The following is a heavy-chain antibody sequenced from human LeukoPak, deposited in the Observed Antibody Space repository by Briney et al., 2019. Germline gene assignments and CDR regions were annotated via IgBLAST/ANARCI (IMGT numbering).Heavy chain of an antibody. CDR3: ASLPYYDFWSGYYMGISV. D-gene: IGHD3-3*01. Sequence: PSETLSLTCAVYGGSFRGYYWSWIPEPPGKGLEWIGEIDHSGSTNYNPCLKSRVTISVDTSKNQFSLKLSSVTAADTAVYYCASLPYYDFWSGYYMGISVWGQGTLVTVSS. V-gene: IGHV4-34*01. CDR2: IDHSGST. CDR1: GGSFRGYY. J-gene: IGHJ4*02.